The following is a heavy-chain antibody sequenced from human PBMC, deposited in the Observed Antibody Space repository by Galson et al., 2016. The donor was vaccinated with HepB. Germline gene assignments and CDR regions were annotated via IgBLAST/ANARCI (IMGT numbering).Heavy chain of an antibody. Sequence: SLRLSCAVSGFTFSSHEMHWVRQAPGKGLERVAYISNSGTTRYYADSVKGRFTISRDNSKNTLYLQMNSLRAEDTAVYYCAKERQSGYCSSTDCYGLDYWGQGTLVTVSS. V-gene: IGHV3-48*03. CDR2: ISNSGTTR. CDR3: AKERQSGYCSSTDCYGLDY. CDR1: GFTFSSHE. D-gene: IGHD2-2*01. J-gene: IGHJ4*02.